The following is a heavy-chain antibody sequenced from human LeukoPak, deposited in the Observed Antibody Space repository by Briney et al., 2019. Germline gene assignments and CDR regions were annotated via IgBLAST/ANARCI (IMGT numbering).Heavy chain of an antibody. V-gene: IGHV3-21*01. CDR1: GFSFSIYF. CDR3: AGGGDFDY. D-gene: IGHD3-16*01. J-gene: IGHJ4*02. CDR2: ISRTSEYI. Sequence: KLGGSLRLSCAASGFSFSIYFMNWVRQAPGKGLEWVSSISRTSEYIHYADSVRGRFAISRDNAKNSVYLQMNSLRAEDTAVYFCAGGGDFDYWGQGILVTVSA.